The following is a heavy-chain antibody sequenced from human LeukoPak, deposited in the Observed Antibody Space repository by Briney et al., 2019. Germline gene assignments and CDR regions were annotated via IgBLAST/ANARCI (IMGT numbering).Heavy chain of an antibody. CDR3: ARDPGIAAALVY. V-gene: IGHV1-69*01. CDR1: GGTFSSYA. CDR2: IFPIFGTA. D-gene: IGHD6-13*01. J-gene: IGHJ4*02. Sequence: SVKVSCKASGGTFSSYAISWVRQAPGQGLEWMGGIFPIFGTANYAQKFQGRVTITADESTSTAYMELSSLRSEDTAVYYCARDPGIAAALVYWGQGTLVTVSS.